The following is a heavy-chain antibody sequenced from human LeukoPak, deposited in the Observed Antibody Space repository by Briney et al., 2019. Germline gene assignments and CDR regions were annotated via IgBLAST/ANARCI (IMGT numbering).Heavy chain of an antibody. V-gene: IGHV5-51*01. D-gene: IGHD6-19*01. J-gene: IGHJ4*02. CDR3: ARHEESYSSGWSRYDY. CDR1: GYSFTTYW. CDR2: IYPGDSDT. Sequence: GESLKISCKGSGYSFTTYWIGWVRQMPGKGLEWMGIIYPGDSDTRYSPSFQGQVTISADKSISTAYLQWSSLKASDTAMYYCARHEESYSSGWSRYDYWGQGTLVTVSS.